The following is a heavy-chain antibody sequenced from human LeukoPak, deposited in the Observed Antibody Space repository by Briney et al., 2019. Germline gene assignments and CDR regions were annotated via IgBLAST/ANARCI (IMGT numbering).Heavy chain of an antibody. CDR1: GFTFSSYS. CDR3: ARESYDYYYMDV. Sequence: GGSLRLSCAASGFTFSSYSMNWVRQAPGKGLEWVSSISSSSSYTYYADSVKGRFTISRDNAKNSLYLQMNSLRAEDTAVYYCARESYDYYYMDVWGKGTTVTVSS. V-gene: IGHV3-21*01. J-gene: IGHJ6*03. CDR2: ISSSSSYT.